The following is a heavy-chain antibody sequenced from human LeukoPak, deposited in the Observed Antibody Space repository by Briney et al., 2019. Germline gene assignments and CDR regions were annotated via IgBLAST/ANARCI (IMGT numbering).Heavy chain of an antibody. CDR2: LFASGKT. Sequence: PGGSLRLSCAASTLSVSYNYMNWVRQAPGKGLEWVALLFASGKTYYADSVKGRFTISGDPSKSTLHLQMNSLRFEDTALYFCAGSVYSQPDQWGQGTQVAVPS. D-gene: IGHD4-11*01. V-gene: IGHV3-53*01. CDR1: TLSVSYNY. CDR3: AGSVYSQPDQ. J-gene: IGHJ4*02.